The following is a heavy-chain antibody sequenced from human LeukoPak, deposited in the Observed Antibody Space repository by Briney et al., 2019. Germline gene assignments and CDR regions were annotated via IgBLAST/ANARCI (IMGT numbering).Heavy chain of an antibody. V-gene: IGHV3-48*03. Sequence: GGSLRLSCAASGFTFSSYEMNWVRQAPGKGLEWVSYISSSGSTIYYADSVKGRFTISRDNAKNSLYLQMNSLRAEDTAVYYCARDRNPGGEGFDYWGQGTLVTVSS. CDR3: ARDRNPGGEGFDY. D-gene: IGHD2-21*01. CDR2: ISSSGSTI. J-gene: IGHJ4*02. CDR1: GFTFSSYE.